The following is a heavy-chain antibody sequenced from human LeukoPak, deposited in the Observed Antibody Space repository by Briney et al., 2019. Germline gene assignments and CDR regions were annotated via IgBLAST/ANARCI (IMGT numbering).Heavy chain of an antibody. J-gene: IGHJ4*02. Sequence: GGSLRLSCAASGFTSGFTFSSYSMNWVRQAPGKGLEWVSSISTSSIYIYYADSVKGRFTISRDNAKSSLYLQMNSLRAEDTAVYYCARDVSAYSGYLWGQGTLVTVSS. CDR2: ISTSSIYI. V-gene: IGHV3-21*01. CDR1: GFTFSSYS. CDR3: ARDVSAYSGYL. D-gene: IGHD5-12*01.